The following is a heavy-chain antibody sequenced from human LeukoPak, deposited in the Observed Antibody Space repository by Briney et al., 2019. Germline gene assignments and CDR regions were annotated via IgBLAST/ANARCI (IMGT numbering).Heavy chain of an antibody. CDR1: GFTFSSYS. V-gene: IGHV3-30*03. J-gene: IGHJ5*02. D-gene: IGHD3-10*01. Sequence: SGGSLRLSCAASGFTFSSYSIHWVRQAPGEGLEWGAVISYDGSNKYYADSVKGRFTISRDNSKHTLYLQMTSLRADDTAVYYCARAMVWGVIDPMFDPWGQGTLVTVSS. CDR3: ARAMVWGVIDPMFDP. CDR2: ISYDGSNK.